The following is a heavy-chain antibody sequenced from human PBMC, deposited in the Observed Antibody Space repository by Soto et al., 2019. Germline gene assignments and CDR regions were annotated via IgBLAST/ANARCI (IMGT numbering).Heavy chain of an antibody. CDR1: GGSISSSSYY. J-gene: IGHJ4*02. D-gene: IGHD4-17*01. CDR2: IYYSGST. V-gene: IGHV4-39*01. CDR3: ARLGMTTVTTYFDY. Sequence: SETLSLTCTVSGGSISSSSYYWGWIRQPPGKGLEWIGSIYYSGSTYYNPSLKSRVTISVDTSKNQFSLKLSSVTAADTAVYYCARLGMTTVTTYFDYWGQGTLVTVSS.